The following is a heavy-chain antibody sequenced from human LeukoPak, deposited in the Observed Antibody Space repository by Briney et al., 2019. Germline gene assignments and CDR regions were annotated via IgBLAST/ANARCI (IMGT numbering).Heavy chain of an antibody. D-gene: IGHD3-16*02. CDR1: GGSFSSYY. CDR2: IYYSGST. J-gene: IGHJ4*02. CDR3: ARLRVAQSYYDYVWGSYRPYYFDY. V-gene: IGHV4-59*08. Sequence: SETLSLTYTVSGGSFSSYYWSWIRQPPGKGLEWIGYIYYSGSTNYNPSLKSRVTISVDTSKNQFSLKMSSVTAADTAVYYYARLRVAQSYYDYVWGSYRPYYFDYWGQGTLVTVSS.